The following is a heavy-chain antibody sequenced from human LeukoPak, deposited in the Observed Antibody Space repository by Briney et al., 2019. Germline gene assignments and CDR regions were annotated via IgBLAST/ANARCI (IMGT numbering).Heavy chain of an antibody. Sequence: SETLSLTCTISGYSISSGYYWGWIRQSPGKGLEWIGSIYHSGSTYYNPSLKSRVTFSVDTSKNQFCLKLSSVTAADTAVYYCARVTGYRIEDYFDYWGQGTLVTVSS. CDR1: GYSISSGYY. CDR2: IYHSGST. CDR3: ARVTGYRIEDYFDY. D-gene: IGHD6-13*01. V-gene: IGHV4-38-2*02. J-gene: IGHJ4*02.